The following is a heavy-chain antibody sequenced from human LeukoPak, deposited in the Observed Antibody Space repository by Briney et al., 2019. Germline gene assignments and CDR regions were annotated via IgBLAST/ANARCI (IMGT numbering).Heavy chain of an antibody. CDR3: AKGASIAVAGTLDY. V-gene: IGHV3-9*01. Sequence: GGSLRLSCAASGFTFSSYAMSWVRQAPGKGLEWVSGISWNSGSIDYADSVKGRFTISRDNAKNSLYLQMNSLRAEDTALYYCAKGASIAVAGTLDYWGQGTLVTVSS. D-gene: IGHD6-19*01. CDR2: ISWNSGSI. CDR1: GFTFSSYA. J-gene: IGHJ4*02.